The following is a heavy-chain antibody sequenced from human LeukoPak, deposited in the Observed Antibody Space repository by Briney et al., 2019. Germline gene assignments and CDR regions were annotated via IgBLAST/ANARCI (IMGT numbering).Heavy chain of an antibody. J-gene: IGHJ5*02. CDR2: IIPIIGTA. V-gene: IGHV1-69*01. CDR1: GGTFSSYA. D-gene: IGHD4-17*01. CDR3: VMTTEKNNWFDP. Sequence: ASVKVSCKASGGTFSSYAISWVRQAPGQGLEWMGGIIPIIGTANYAQKFQGRVTITADESTSTAYMELSSLRSEDTAVYYCVMTTEKNNWFDPWGQGTLVTVSS.